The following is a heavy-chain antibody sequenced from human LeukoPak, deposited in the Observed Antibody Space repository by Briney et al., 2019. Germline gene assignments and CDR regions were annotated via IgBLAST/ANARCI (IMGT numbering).Heavy chain of an antibody. CDR1: GGSISSYY. V-gene: IGHV4-59*01. CDR3: AREGGGIVGAIASQNGAFDI. D-gene: IGHD1-26*01. J-gene: IGHJ3*02. Sequence: YPSETLSLTCTVSGGSISSYYWSWIRQPPGKGLEWIGYIYYSGSTNYNPSLKSRVTISVDTSKNQTSLKLSSVTAADTAVYYCAREGGGIVGAIASQNGAFDIWGQGTMVTVSS. CDR2: IYYSGST.